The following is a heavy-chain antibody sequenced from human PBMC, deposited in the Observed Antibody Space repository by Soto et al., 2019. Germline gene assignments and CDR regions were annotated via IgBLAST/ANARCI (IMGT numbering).Heavy chain of an antibody. V-gene: IGHV3-11*06. CDR3: VRGGGGGLFDP. CDR1: GFTFGDSY. Sequence: PGGSLRLSCAGSGFTFGDSYMSWIRQSPGKGLEWLSYISPGSRYPAYADSVKGRFTISRDNAKRSLYLQMMSLTAEDTAIYYCVRGGGGGLFDPWGQGTMVTVSS. D-gene: IGHD2-15*01. CDR2: ISPGSRYP. J-gene: IGHJ5*02.